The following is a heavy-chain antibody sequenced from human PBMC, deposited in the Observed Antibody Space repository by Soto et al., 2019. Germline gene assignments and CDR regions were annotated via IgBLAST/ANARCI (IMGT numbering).Heavy chain of an antibody. D-gene: IGHD2-2*01. CDR3: ARPYCSSTSCLGYYYGMDV. CDR1: GYSFTSYW. Sequence: GESLKISCKGSGYSFTSYWIGWVRQMPGKGLEWMGIIYPGDSDTRYSPSFQGQVTISADKSISTAYLQWSSLKALDTAMYYCARPYCSSTSCLGYYYGMDVWGQGTTVTVSS. J-gene: IGHJ6*02. V-gene: IGHV5-51*01. CDR2: IYPGDSDT.